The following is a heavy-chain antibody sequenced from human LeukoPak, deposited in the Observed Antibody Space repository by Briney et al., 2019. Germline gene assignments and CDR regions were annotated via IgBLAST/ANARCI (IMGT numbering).Heavy chain of an antibody. CDR1: GGSISSGDYY. CDR3: ARDSLYSSSWTLYYYYGMGV. D-gene: IGHD6-13*01. CDR2: IYYSGST. V-gene: IGHV4-30-4*01. Sequence: SETLSLTCTVSGGSISSGDYYWSWIRQPPGKGLEWIGYIYYSGSTYYNPSLKSRVTISVDTSKNQFSLKLSSVTAADTAVYYCARDSLYSSSWTLYYYYGMGVWGQGTTVTVSS. J-gene: IGHJ6*02.